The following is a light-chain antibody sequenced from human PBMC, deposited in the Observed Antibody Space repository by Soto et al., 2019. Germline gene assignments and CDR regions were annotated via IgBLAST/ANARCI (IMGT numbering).Light chain of an antibody. CDR2: EDN. J-gene: IGLJ3*02. CDR3: CSFAGRTTGV. CDR1: SSDVGSYNF. V-gene: IGLV2-23*01. Sequence: QSVLTQPASVSGSPGQSITISCTGTSSDVGSYNFVSWYQQSPGKAPKLIIYEDNKRPSRVSNRFSGSKSGDTASLTISGLQADDEADYYCCSFAGRTTGVFGGGTKLTVL.